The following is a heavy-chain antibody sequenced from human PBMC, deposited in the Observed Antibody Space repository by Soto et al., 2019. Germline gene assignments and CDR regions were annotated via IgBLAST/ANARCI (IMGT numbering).Heavy chain of an antibody. Sequence: QVQLQESGPGLVKPSETLSLTCTVSGGSISSYYWSWIRQPPGKGLEWIGYIYHSGSTNYNPSLKSRVTISVDTSKNQFSLKLNSMTAAGTAVYYCARHNYGSGSTYFDYWGQGTLVTVSS. CDR3: ARHNYGSGSTYFDY. CDR2: IYHSGST. J-gene: IGHJ4*02. CDR1: GGSISSYY. D-gene: IGHD3-10*01. V-gene: IGHV4-59*08.